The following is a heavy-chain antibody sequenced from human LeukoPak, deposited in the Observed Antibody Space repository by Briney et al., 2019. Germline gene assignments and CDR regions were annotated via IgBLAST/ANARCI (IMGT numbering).Heavy chain of an antibody. V-gene: IGHV3-23*01. J-gene: IGHJ4*02. Sequence: GGSLRLSCAASGFTFSSYAMSWVRQAPSQELEWVSGISGSGGSTYYADSVKGRFTISRDNSKNTLYLQMTSLRAEDTAVYYCAKDQVWIVVGSFDYWGQGTLVTVSS. D-gene: IGHD3-22*01. CDR3: AKDQVWIVVGSFDY. CDR2: ISGSGGST. CDR1: GFTFSSYA.